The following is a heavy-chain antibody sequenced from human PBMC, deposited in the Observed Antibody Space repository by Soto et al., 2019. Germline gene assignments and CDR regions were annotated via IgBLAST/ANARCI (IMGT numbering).Heavy chain of an antibody. CDR3: AREVEATLLGQ. CDR2: IYSDDST. D-gene: IGHD5-12*01. CDR1: GFPFGDFG. J-gene: IGHJ4*02. V-gene: IGHV3-53*01. Sequence: PGGSLRLSCAASGFPFGDFGMHWLRQAPGKGLEWVAVIYSDDSTYYADSVKGRFTISRDISKNTLYLQMNSLRAEDTAVYYCAREVEATLLGQWGQGTPVTSPQ.